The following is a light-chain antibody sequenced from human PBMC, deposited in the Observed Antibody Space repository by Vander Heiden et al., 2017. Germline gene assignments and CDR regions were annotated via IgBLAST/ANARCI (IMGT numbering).Light chain of an antibody. Sequence: QSVPPQPPPASGTPGPRVTISCSGSSSDIGSNTVNWYQQLPGTAPKHLIYSNNQRPSGVPDRFSGSKSGTSASLAISGLQSEDEADDYCAAWDDSLNGPVFGGGTKLTVL. CDR1: SSDIGSNT. CDR3: AAWDDSLNGPV. J-gene: IGLJ2*01. V-gene: IGLV1-44*01. CDR2: SNN.